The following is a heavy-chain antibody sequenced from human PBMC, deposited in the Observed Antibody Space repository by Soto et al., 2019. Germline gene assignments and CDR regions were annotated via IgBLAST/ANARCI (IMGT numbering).Heavy chain of an antibody. CDR3: ARDWERSGRDYYYGMDV. D-gene: IGHD2-15*01. CDR2: ISAYNGNT. J-gene: IGHJ6*02. CDR1: GYPFTSYG. Sequence: GGSVKVYFKASGYPFTSYGISLVRQAPGQGLEWMGWISAYNGNTNYAQKLQGRITMTTDTSTSTAYMELRSLRSDDTAVYYCARDWERSGRDYYYGMDVWGQGTTVTVSS. V-gene: IGHV1-18*04.